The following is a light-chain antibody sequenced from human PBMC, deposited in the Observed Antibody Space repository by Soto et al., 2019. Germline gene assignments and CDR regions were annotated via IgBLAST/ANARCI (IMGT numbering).Light chain of an antibody. Sequence: SVLTQSPGTLSLSPGERATLSCRASQSVTYNYLAWYQQKPGQAPSLLIYDASARATGIPDRFSGSGSGTDFTLTISRLEPEDSAVYYCQQYGTSPQTFGHGTKVEIK. V-gene: IGKV3-20*01. CDR1: QSVTYNY. CDR3: QQYGTSPQT. J-gene: IGKJ1*01. CDR2: DAS.